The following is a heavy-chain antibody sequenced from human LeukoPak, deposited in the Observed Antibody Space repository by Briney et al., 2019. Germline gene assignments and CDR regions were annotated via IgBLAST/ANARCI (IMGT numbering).Heavy chain of an antibody. Sequence: GGSLRLSCAASGFTFSSYGMHRVRQAPGKGLEWVAFIRYDGSNKYYADSVKGRFTISRDNSKNTLYLQMNSLRAEDTAVYYCATPPPFSIAARPGYWGQGTLVTVSS. J-gene: IGHJ4*02. CDR1: GFTFSSYG. V-gene: IGHV3-30*02. CDR3: ATPPPFSIAARPGY. D-gene: IGHD6-6*01. CDR2: IRYDGSNK.